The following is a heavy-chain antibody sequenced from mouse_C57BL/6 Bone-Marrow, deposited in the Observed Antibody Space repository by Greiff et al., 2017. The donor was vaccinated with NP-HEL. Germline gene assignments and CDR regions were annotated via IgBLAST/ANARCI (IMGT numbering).Heavy chain of an antibody. Sequence: VQLQQSGAELVKPGASVKISCKASGYTFTDYYINWVKQRPGQGLEWIGKIGPGSGSTYYNEKFKGKATLTADKSSSTAYMQLSSLTSEDSAVYFCARRAHYYYGSSYVYFDYWGQGTTLTVSS. D-gene: IGHD1-1*01. V-gene: IGHV1-77*01. J-gene: IGHJ2*01. CDR2: IGPGSGST. CDR3: ARRAHYYYGSSYVYFDY. CDR1: GYTFTDYY.